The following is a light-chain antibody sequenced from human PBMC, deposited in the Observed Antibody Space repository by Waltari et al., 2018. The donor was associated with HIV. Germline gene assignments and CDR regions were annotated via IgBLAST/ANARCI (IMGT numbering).Light chain of an antibody. CDR1: SGTIASSY. V-gene: IGLV6-57*01. Sequence: NFILTQPHSVSESPGTTVTTSCTRTSGTIASSYLKCYQQRPGSSPTTVIYANNPRPSGVPDRFSGSIDSSSNSASLTISGLRTEDEADYYCQSHDNKIFYVFGGGTYVTVL. CDR2: ANN. CDR3: QSHDNKIFYV. J-gene: IGLJ1*01.